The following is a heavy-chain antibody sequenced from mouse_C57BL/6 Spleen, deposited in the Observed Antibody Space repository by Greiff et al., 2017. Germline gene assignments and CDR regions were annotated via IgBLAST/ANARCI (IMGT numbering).Heavy chain of an antibody. J-gene: IGHJ3*01. CDR2: IHPNSGST. V-gene: IGHV1-64*01. Sequence: VQLQQPGAELVKPGASVKLSCKASGYTFTSYWMHWVKQRPGQGLEWIGMIHPNSGSTNYNEKFKSKATLTVDKSSRTAYMQLSSLTSEDAAVYYFARGSYDGYYVSYWGQGTLVTVSA. CDR3: ARGSYDGYYVSY. CDR1: GYTFTSYW. D-gene: IGHD2-3*01.